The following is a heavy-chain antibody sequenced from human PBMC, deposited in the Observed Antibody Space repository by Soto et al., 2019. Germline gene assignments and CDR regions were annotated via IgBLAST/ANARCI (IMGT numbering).Heavy chain of an antibody. V-gene: IGHV3-48*02. CDR1: GFTFSSYS. D-gene: IGHD6-13*01. CDR2: ISSSSSTI. J-gene: IGHJ6*02. CDR3: ARAPRYSSSTRRIYYYYGMDV. Sequence: EVQLVESGGGLVQPGGSLRLSCAASGFTFSSYSMNWVRQAPGKGLEWVSYISSSSSTIYYADSVKGRFTISRDNAKNSLYLQMNSLRDEDTAVYYCARAPRYSSSTRRIYYYYGMDVWGQGTTVTVSS.